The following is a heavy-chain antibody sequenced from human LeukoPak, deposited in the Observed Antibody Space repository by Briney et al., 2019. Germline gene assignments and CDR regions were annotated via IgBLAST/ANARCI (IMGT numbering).Heavy chain of an antibody. V-gene: IGHV1-18*01. Sequence: GASVKVSCKASGYTFTSYGISWVRQAPGQGLEWMGWISAYNGNTNYAQKLQGRVTMTTDTSTSTAYMELRSLRSDDTAVYYCARDGAPLQLAGGMDVWGQGTTVTVSS. J-gene: IGHJ6*02. CDR2: ISAYNGNT. CDR1: GYTFTSYG. CDR3: ARDGAPLQLAGGMDV. D-gene: IGHD6-13*01.